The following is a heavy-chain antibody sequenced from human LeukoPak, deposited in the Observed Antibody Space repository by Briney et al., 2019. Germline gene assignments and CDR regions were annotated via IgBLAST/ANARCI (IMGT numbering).Heavy chain of an antibody. CDR2: IMSSGTYI. CDR1: GFTFSYYS. D-gene: IGHD5-18*01. CDR3: AKGRYSYGYSVNYYYMDV. V-gene: IGHV3-21*04. J-gene: IGHJ6*03. Sequence: GGSLRLSCAASGFTFSYYSVTWVRQAPGKGLEWVSAIMSSGTYIYYADSVKGRFTISRDNSKNTLYLQMNSLRAEDTAVYYCAKGRYSYGYSVNYYYMDVWGKGTTVTVSS.